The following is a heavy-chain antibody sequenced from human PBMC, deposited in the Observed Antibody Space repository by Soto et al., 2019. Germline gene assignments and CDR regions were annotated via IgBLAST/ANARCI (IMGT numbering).Heavy chain of an antibody. CDR3: ARGSSGDFRSGSYVFDI. Sequence: QVQLQESGPGLGEPSPSLSLTCTVSGCSISSGGYYWTWNRQPPGKGLEWIGYIYYSGSTYYKPSLKSGFTISLVMSNNQFTLRLSSVTAADTAIYYCARGSSGDFRSGSYVFDIWCQGTMVTVS. CDR2: IYYSGST. CDR1: GCSISSGGYY. J-gene: IGHJ3*02. D-gene: IGHD3-3*01. V-gene: IGHV4-31*03.